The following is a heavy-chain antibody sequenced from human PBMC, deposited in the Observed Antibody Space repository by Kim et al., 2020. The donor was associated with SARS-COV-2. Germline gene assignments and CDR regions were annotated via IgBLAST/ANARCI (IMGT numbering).Heavy chain of an antibody. CDR3: AGDRARNYYYYRMDG. Sequence: SETLSLTCAVYGGSFSGSYWRWIRQPPGKGPEWIGEINHSGSTTYTPTLKSRVTISVDASKNQFSLKLSSVTAADTAVYYCAGDRARNYYYYRMDGWGQGTTVTVSS. CDR1: GGSFSGSY. CDR2: INHSGST. V-gene: IGHV4-34*01. J-gene: IGHJ6*02.